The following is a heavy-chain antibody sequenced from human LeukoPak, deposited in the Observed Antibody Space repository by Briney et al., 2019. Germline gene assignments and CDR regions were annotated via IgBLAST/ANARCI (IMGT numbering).Heavy chain of an antibody. CDR1: GYTFTSYG. V-gene: IGHV1-18*01. CDR3: AREKADYYYMDV. D-gene: IGHD6-25*01. CDR2: ISAYNGNT. Sequence: ASVKVSCKASGYTFTSYGINWVRQAPGQGPEWMGWISAYNGNTNYAQNLQGRVTMTTDTSTSTAYMELRSLRSDDTAVYYCAREKADYYYMDVWGKGTTVTVSS. J-gene: IGHJ6*03.